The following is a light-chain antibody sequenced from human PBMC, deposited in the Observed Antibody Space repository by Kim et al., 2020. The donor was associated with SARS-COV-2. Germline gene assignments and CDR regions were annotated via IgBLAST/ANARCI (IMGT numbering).Light chain of an antibody. CDR3: QQYNNWPRT. V-gene: IGKV3-15*01. Sequence: EIVMTQSPATLSVSPGERVTLSCRAGQNVRTNLGWYQQKPGQAPKLLIYGASTRATGIPARFSGSGSGTEFTLIISSLQSEDFEVYYCQQYNNWPRTFGQGTKVDIK. CDR2: GAS. CDR1: QNVRTN. J-gene: IGKJ1*01.